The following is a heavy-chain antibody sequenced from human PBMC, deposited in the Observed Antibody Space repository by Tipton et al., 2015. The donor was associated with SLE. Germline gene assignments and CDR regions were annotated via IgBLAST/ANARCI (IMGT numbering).Heavy chain of an antibody. CDR1: ADSIRRSY. Sequence: TLSLTCSVSADSIRRSYWSWIRQPPGKGLEWIGYIYYTGDTNYNPSLKSRVTISADTSKNQISLMLSSVTAADTAVYYCARLSGSEPAAWGQGTTVTVSS. J-gene: IGHJ6*02. CDR3: ARLSGSEPAA. D-gene: IGHD1-26*01. CDR2: IYYTGDT. V-gene: IGHV4-59*08.